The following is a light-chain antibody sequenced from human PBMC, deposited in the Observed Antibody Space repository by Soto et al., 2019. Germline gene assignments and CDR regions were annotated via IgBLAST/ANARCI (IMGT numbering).Light chain of an antibody. CDR2: YAS. CDR3: QQYGWSPPIT. J-gene: IGKJ5*01. CDR1: QSVGNNY. V-gene: IGKV3-20*01. Sequence: DIVLTQSPGTLSLSPGKRATLSCWASQSVGNNYLAWYQQKPGQAPRLLIYYASSRATGIPDRFSGSGSGTDFTLPISRLEPEDFAVYYCQQYGWSPPITFGQGTRLE.